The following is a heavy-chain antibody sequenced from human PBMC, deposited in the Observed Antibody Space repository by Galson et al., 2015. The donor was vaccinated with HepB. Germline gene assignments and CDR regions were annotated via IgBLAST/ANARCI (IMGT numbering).Heavy chain of an antibody. Sequence: LRLSCAASGFSFSSYNMNWVRQAPGKGLEWVSSIRSSSSYIYYADSVKGRFTISRDNAKNSLYLQMNSLRAEDTAVYYCAKDGWDDYSSYYFDYWGQGTLVTVSS. CDR2: IRSSSSYI. J-gene: IGHJ4*02. CDR3: AKDGWDDYSSYYFDY. D-gene: IGHD4-11*01. V-gene: IGHV3-21*01. CDR1: GFSFSSYN.